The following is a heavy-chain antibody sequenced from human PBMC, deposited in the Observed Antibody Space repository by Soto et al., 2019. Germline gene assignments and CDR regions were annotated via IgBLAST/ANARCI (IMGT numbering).Heavy chain of an antibody. D-gene: IGHD3-22*01. CDR2: ISYDGSNK. Sequence: QVQLVESGGGVVQPGRSLRLSCADSGFTFTDYGMHWVRQAPGKGLEWVAVISYDGSNKNYADSVKGRFTISRDNSKNXRYLQINSLRAEDTAVYYCAKDTYYHDSSGYYVFDYWGQGTLVTVSS. CDR3: AKDTYYHDSSGYYVFDY. CDR1: GFTFTDYG. J-gene: IGHJ4*02. V-gene: IGHV3-30*18.